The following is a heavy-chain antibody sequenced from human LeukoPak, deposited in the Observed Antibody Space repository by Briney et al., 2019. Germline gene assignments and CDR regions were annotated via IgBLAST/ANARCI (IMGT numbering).Heavy chain of an antibody. CDR1: GFTFSSYS. CDR2: INSGSNYV. J-gene: IGHJ4*02. D-gene: IGHD6-19*01. Sequence: GGSLRLSCAASGFTFSSYSMNWVRQAPGKGLERVSSINSGSNYVYYEDSVKGRFTIARAKAKNSLYLQMNSLRAEDTAVYYCSRDLVVAGQDYWGQGTLVTVSS. V-gene: IGHV3-21*01. CDR3: SRDLVVAGQDY.